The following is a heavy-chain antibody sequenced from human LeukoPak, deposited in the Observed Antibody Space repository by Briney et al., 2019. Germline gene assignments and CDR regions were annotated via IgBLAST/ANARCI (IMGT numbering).Heavy chain of an antibody. D-gene: IGHD6-6*01. J-gene: IGHJ4*02. CDR3: ARGPNSSWSGLDF. CDR1: GFPFSGHW. Sequence: GGSLRLSCTASGFPFSGHWMHWARQLPGKGLVWVSRISPTGSTTSYADSVKGRFTVPRDNAKNTLYLQVNNLRAEDTAVYYCARGPNSSWSGLDFWGQGTLLTVSS. V-gene: IGHV3-74*01. CDR2: ISPTGSTT.